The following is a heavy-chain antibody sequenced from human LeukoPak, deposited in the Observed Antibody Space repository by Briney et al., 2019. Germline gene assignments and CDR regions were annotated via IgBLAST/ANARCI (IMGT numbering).Heavy chain of an antibody. CDR1: GVTFSSYW. Sequence: PGGSLRLSCAASGVTFSSYWMHLVRQAPGKGLVWVSRINSDGSSTNYADSVKGRFTISRDKAKNTLYLQMNSLRAEDTAVYYCARSHVGYFIDYWGQGTLVTVSS. CDR3: ARSHVGYFIDY. CDR2: INSDGSST. J-gene: IGHJ4*02. V-gene: IGHV3-74*01. D-gene: IGHD2/OR15-2a*01.